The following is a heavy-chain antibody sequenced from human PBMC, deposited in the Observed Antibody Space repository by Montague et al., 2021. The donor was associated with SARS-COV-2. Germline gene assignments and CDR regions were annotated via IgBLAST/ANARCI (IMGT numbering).Heavy chain of an antibody. Sequence: SETLSLTCTVSGGSITRNYYWCWIRQPPGKGLEWVGNVYYSGTTFINPSLKSRVTISVDASKNQFSLNLTSVTAADTAVYYCARPLVRGAPKAFDIWGQGALVIVSS. CDR2: VYYSGTT. V-gene: IGHV4-39*01. J-gene: IGHJ3*02. CDR3: ARPLVRGAPKAFDI. CDR1: GGSITRNYY. D-gene: IGHD3-10*01.